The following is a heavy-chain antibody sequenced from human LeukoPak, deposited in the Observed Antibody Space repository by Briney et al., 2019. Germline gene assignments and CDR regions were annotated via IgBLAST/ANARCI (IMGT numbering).Heavy chain of an antibody. D-gene: IGHD3-22*01. Sequence: GGSLRLSCAASGFTVSSNYMSWVRQAPGKRLEWVSVIYSGGSTYYADSVKGRFTISRDNSKNTLYLQMNSLRAEDTAVYYCAKERDDSSGHRGYWGQGTLVTVSS. CDR2: IYSGGST. CDR3: AKERDDSSGHRGY. CDR1: GFTVSSNY. V-gene: IGHV3-53*01. J-gene: IGHJ4*02.